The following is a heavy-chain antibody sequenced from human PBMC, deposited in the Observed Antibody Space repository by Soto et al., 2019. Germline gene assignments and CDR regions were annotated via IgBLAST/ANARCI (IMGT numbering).Heavy chain of an antibody. J-gene: IGHJ6*02. CDR1: GYSFTSYW. CDR2: IDPSDSYT. V-gene: IGHV5-10-1*01. D-gene: IGHD4-4*01. CDR3: ASEPATGDYYYGMDV. Sequence: GESLKISCKGSGYSFTSYWISWVRQMPGKGLEWMGRIDPSDSYTNYSPSFQGRVTISADKSISTAYLQWSSLKASDTAMYYCASEPATGDYYYGMDVWGQGTTVTVSS.